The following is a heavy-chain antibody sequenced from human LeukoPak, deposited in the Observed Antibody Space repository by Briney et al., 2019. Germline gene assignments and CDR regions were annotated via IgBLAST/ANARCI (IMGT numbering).Heavy chain of an antibody. CDR1: GFTFSTYW. CDR2: ISSSSSYI. CDR3: AKAHAQRWLQVPYYYYYMDV. J-gene: IGHJ6*03. D-gene: IGHD5-24*01. Sequence: GGSLRLSCAASGFTFSTYWMSWVRQAPGKGLEWVSSISSSSSYIYYADSVKGRFTISRDNAKNSLYLQMNSLRAEDTAVYYCAKAHAQRWLQVPYYYYYMDVWGKGTTVTISS. V-gene: IGHV3-21*04.